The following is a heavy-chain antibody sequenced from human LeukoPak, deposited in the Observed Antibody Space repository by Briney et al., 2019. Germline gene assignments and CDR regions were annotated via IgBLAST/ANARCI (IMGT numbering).Heavy chain of an antibody. V-gene: IGHV4-4*07. CDR1: GGSISSYY. CDR2: IYTSGST. Sequence: SETLSLTCTVSGGSISSYYWSWIRQPAGKGVEWIGRIYTSGSTNYNPSLKSRVTMSVDTSKNQFSLKLSSVTAADTAVYYCARETYYYDSSGYYHTYYFDYWGQGTLVTVSS. CDR3: ARETYYYDSSGYYHTYYFDY. D-gene: IGHD3-22*01. J-gene: IGHJ4*02.